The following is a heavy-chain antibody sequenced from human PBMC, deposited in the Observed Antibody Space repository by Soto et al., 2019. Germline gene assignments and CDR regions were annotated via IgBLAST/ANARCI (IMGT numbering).Heavy chain of an antibody. CDR3: ARGDFMFDY. Sequence: PSETLSLTCTVSGGSISSSSYYWGWIRQPPGKGLEWIGSIYYSGSTYYNPSLKSRVTISVDTSKNQFSLKLNSGTAADTAVYYCARGDFMFDYWGQGTLVTVSS. CDR2: IYYSGST. J-gene: IGHJ4*02. V-gene: IGHV4-39*07. CDR1: GGSISSSSYY.